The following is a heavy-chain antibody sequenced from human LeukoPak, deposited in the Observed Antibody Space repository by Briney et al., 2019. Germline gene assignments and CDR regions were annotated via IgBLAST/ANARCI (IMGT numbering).Heavy chain of an antibody. CDR2: IIPIFGTA. V-gene: IGHV1-69*13. CDR1: GGTFSSYA. CDR3: ARAQVDYNNGPGSQGYYSYGMDV. D-gene: IGHD4-11*01. J-gene: IGHJ6*02. Sequence: SVKVSCKASGGTFSSYAISWVRQAPGQGLEWMGGIIPIFGTANYAQKFQGRVTITADESTSTVYMELSSLRSEDTAVYYCARAQVDYNNGPGSQGYYSYGMDVWGQGTTVTVSS.